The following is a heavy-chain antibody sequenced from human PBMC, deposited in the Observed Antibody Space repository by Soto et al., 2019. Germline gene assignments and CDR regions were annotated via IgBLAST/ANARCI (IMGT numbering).Heavy chain of an antibody. V-gene: IGHV3-33*01. CDR3: ARQHRDILTGLRWNGMDV. Sequence: QVQLVESGGGVVQPGRSLRLSCAASGFTFSSYGMHWVRQAPGKGLEWVAVIWFDGSNKYYADSVKGRFTISRDNSNNTLYLQMNSLRAWDTAVYYCARQHRDILTGLRWNGMDVWGQGTTVTVSS. CDR1: GFTFSSYG. D-gene: IGHD3-9*01. J-gene: IGHJ6*02. CDR2: IWFDGSNK.